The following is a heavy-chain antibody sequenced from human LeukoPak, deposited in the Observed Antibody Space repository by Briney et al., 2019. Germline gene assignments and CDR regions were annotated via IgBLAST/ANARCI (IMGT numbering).Heavy chain of an antibody. CDR2: IIPIFGTA. J-gene: IGHJ4*02. Sequence: ASVKVSCKASGGTFSSYAISWVRQAPGQGLEWMGGIIPIFGTANYAQKFQGRVTITADESTSTAYMELSSLRSEDTAVYYCAREGPYSSGWDVDYWGQGTLVTVSS. CDR1: GGTFSSYA. CDR3: AREGPYSSGWDVDY. V-gene: IGHV1-69*01. D-gene: IGHD6-19*01.